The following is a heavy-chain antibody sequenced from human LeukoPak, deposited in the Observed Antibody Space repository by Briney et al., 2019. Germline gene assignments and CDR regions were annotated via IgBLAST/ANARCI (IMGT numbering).Heavy chain of an antibody. J-gene: IGHJ4*02. V-gene: IGHV1-2*02. CDR1: GYTFTGYY. CDR3: ARGVKYSGSAGGTLYY. CDR2: INPNSGGT. D-gene: IGHD6-6*01. Sequence: ASVKVCCKASGYTFTGYYMHWVRQAPGQGLEWMGWINPNSGGTNYAQKFQGRVTMTRDTSISTAYMELSRLRSDDTAVYYCARGVKYSGSAGGTLYYWGQGTLVTVSS.